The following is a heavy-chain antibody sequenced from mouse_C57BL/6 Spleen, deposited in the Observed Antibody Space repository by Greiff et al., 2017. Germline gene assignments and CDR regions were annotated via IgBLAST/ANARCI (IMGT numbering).Heavy chain of an antibody. CDR2: ISSGSSTI. V-gene: IGHV5-17*01. CDR3: ARSDYGSSPDY. D-gene: IGHD1-1*01. Sequence: DVQLVESGGGLVKPGGSLKLSCAASGFTFSDYGMHWVRQAPEKGLEWVAYISSGSSTIYYADTVKGRFTISRDNAKNTLFLQMTSLRSEDTAMYYCARSDYGSSPDYWGQGTTLTVSS. J-gene: IGHJ2*01. CDR1: GFTFSDYG.